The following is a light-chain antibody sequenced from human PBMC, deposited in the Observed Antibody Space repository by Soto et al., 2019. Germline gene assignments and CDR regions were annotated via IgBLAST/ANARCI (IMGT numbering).Light chain of an antibody. CDR1: QSISSW. CDR3: KQYNSYSCT. J-gene: IGKJ2*02. V-gene: IGKV1-5*01. CDR2: DAS. Sequence: DIQMTQSPSTLSASVGDRVTITCRASQSISSWLAWYQQKPGRAPKLLIYDASCLESGVPSRFSGSGSGTEFTLTISSLQPDDFATYYCKQYNSYSCTFGQGTKLEIK.